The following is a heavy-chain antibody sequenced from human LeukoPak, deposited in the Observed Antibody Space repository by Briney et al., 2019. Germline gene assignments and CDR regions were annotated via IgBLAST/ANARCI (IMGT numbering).Heavy chain of an antibody. J-gene: IGHJ4*02. CDR3: AKDRVGATLYFDY. CDR2: ISGSGAVT. V-gene: IGHV3-23*01. D-gene: IGHD1-26*01. CDR1: GFTFSSYE. Sequence: GGSLRLSCAASGFTFSSYEMNWVRQAPGKGLEWVSAISGSGAVTYYADSVKGRFTISRDNSKNTVYLQMNSLRAEDTAVYYCAKDRVGATLYFDYWGQGTLVTVSS.